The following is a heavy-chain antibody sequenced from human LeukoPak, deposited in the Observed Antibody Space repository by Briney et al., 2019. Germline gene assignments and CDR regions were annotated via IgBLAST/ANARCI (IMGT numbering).Heavy chain of an antibody. CDR3: ARVSRAFGVGY. CDR1: GGSFSGYY. CDR2: INHSGST. Sequence: SETLSLTCAVYGGSFSGYYWSWIRQPPGKGLEWIGEINHSGSTNYNPSLKSRVTISVDTSKNQFSLKLSSVTAADTAVYYCARVSRAFGVGYWGQGTLVTVSS. V-gene: IGHV4-34*01. J-gene: IGHJ4*02. D-gene: IGHD3-10*01.